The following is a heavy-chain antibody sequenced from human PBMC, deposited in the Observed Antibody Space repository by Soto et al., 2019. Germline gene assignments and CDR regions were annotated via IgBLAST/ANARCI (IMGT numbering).Heavy chain of an antibody. J-gene: IGHJ4*02. CDR3: ARAVYSGYDGLDY. V-gene: IGHV3-33*01. CDR2: IWYDGSNK. CDR1: GFTFSSYG. D-gene: IGHD5-12*01. Sequence: QVQLVESGGGVVQPGRSLRLSCAASGFTFSSYGMHWVRQAPGKGLEWVAVIWYDGSNKYYADCVKGRFTISRDNSNNTLYLQMNSLRAEDAAVYYCARAVYSGYDGLDYWGQGTLVTVSS.